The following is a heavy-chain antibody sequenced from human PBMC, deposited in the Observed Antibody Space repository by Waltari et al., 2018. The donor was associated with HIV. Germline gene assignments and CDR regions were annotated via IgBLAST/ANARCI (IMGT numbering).Heavy chain of an antibody. Sequence: EVQMLESGGGLVQPGGSLRLSCAASGFTFNNYAMTWVRQGQGHELGWVLRITGGGGNIFRAYSVKGRFIIARDNSKNRLYLQMSSLRGEGTAVYYCAKGSELVPAAMSLDSWGQGTLVTVSS. CDR1: GFTFNNYA. CDR2: ITGGGGNI. J-gene: IGHJ4*02. CDR3: AKGSELVPAAMSLDS. V-gene: IGHV3-23*01. D-gene: IGHD2-2*01.